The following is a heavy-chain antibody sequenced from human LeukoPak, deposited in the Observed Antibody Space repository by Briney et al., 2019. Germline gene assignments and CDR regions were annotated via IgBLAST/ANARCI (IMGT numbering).Heavy chain of an antibody. CDR2: ISNNGGYT. CDR1: GFTFSSSA. V-gene: IGHV3-23*01. Sequence: GGSLRLSCAASGFTFSSSAMSWVRQAPGKGLEWVSAISNNGGYTYYADSVQGRFTISRDNSKSTLCLQMNSLRAEDTVVYYCAKERPNYYDSSGYYYRGLDYWGQGTLVTVSS. CDR3: AKERPNYYDSSGYYYRGLDY. J-gene: IGHJ4*02. D-gene: IGHD3-22*01.